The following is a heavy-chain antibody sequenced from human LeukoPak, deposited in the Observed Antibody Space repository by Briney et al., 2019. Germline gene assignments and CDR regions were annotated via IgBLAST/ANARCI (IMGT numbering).Heavy chain of an antibody. V-gene: IGHV5-51*01. D-gene: IGHD6-19*01. CDR3: ARREAVAGTEDFLDY. Sequence: GESLKISCKGSGYPFTTYWIGWVRQIPGKGLEWMGIIYPGDSDTRYSPSFQGPVTISADRSISTAYLQWSSLKASDTAIYYCARREAVAGTEDFLDYWGQGALVTVSS. CDR2: IYPGDSDT. CDR1: GYPFTTYW. J-gene: IGHJ4*02.